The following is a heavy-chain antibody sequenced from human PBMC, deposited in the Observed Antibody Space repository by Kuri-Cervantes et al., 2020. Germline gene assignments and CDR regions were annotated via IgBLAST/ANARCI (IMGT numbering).Heavy chain of an antibody. D-gene: IGHD3-22*01. J-gene: IGHJ4*02. CDR2: IYWDDDR. V-gene: IGHV2-5*02. CDR1: GFSLTTSGVG. Sequence: SGPTLVKPTQTLMLTCTFSGFSLTTSGVGVGWIRQPPGKVLEWLALIYWDDDRRYSPSLKSRPSITKDTSKNQVVLTMTNMDPVDTATYYFARTFCDSSGARDYFDYWGQGTLVTVSS. CDR3: ARTFCDSSGARDYFDY.